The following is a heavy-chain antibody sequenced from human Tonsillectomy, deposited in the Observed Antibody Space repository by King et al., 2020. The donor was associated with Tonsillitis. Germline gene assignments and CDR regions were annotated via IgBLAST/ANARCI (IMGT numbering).Heavy chain of an antibody. CDR2: IYYSGST. CDR3: ARRATGIVVVPATRDAFDI. V-gene: IGHV4-39*01. D-gene: IGHD2-2*01. J-gene: IGHJ3*02. Sequence: QLQESGPGLVKPSETLSLTCKVSGGSISSSSYFWDWIRQPPGKGLEWIGSIYYSGSTYYNPSLKCLVTISVDTSKNQFSLKLGSVTAADTAVYYCARRATGIVVVPATRDAFDIWGQGTMVTVSS. CDR1: GGSISSSSYF.